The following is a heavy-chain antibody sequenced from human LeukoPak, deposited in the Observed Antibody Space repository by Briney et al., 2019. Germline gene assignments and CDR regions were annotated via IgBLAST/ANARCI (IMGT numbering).Heavy chain of an antibody. J-gene: IGHJ6*02. V-gene: IGHV4-4*02. CDR2: IYHSGST. CDR3: ARALGYCSSTSCYGHYYGMDV. Sequence: PSETLSLTCAVSGGSISSSNWWSWVRQPPGKGLEWIGEIYHSGSTNYNPSLKSRVTISVDKSKNQFSLKLSSVTAADTAVYYCARALGYCSSTSCYGHYYGMDVWGQGTTVTVSS. D-gene: IGHD2-2*01. CDR1: GGSISSSNW.